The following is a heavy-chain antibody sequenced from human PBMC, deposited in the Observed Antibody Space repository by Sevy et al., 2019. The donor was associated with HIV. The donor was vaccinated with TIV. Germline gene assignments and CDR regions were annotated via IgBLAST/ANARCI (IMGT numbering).Heavy chain of an antibody. CDR3: ARGGFVYDYYLDS. J-gene: IGHJ4*02. D-gene: IGHD5-12*01. CDR1: GYTFIGQY. CDR2: INPNTGGT. Sequence: ASVKVSCKASGYTFIGQYVHWVRQAPGQGLEWMGWINPNTGGTRYGKKFQGRVTLARDTSISTAYIDLTRLTSDDTGVYYCARGGFVYDYYLDSWGQGTLVTVSS. V-gene: IGHV1-2*02.